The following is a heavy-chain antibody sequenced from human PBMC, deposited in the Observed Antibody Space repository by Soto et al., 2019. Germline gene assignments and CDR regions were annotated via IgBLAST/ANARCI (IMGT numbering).Heavy chain of an antibody. Sequence: SVKVSCKASGGTFSSYAISWVRQAPGQGLEWMGGIIPIFGTANYAQKFQGRVTITADKSTSTAYMELSSLRSEDTAVYYCASIGGRRSSWYYGMDVWGQGTTVTVSS. CDR1: GGTFSSYA. J-gene: IGHJ6*02. D-gene: IGHD6-13*01. V-gene: IGHV1-69*06. CDR2: IIPIFGTA. CDR3: ASIGGRRSSWYYGMDV.